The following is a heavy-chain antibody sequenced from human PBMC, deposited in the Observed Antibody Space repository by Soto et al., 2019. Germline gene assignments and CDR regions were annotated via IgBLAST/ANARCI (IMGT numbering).Heavy chain of an antibody. J-gene: IGHJ4*02. D-gene: IGHD3-10*01. CDR1: GGPSSAYQ. CDR2: INYSGST. CDR3: ARRRLTLVRGATPFDY. V-gene: IGHV4-34*01. Sequence: QVQLQQWGAGLLKPSETLSLSCAVYGGPSSAYQWSWIRQPPGKGLEWVGEINYSGSTNYNPSLKSRATISLPASKKHFFLNFTSVTAAGTAVYYCARRRLTLVRGATPFDYWGQEAPVTVSS.